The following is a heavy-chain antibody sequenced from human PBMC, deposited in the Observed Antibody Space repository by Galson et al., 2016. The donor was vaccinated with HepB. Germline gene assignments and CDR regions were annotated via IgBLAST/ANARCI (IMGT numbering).Heavy chain of an antibody. CDR2: INSDGTIS. Sequence: SLRLSCAASGFAFGSHWMHWVRQVPGKGLVWVSRINSDGTISNYADSVKGRFTISRDNAKNTLYLQMNSLRVEDTAVYYCGRDHSVVLTTAYNWFDPWVQGTLVTVSS. J-gene: IGHJ5*02. CDR3: GRDHSVVLTTAYNWFDP. D-gene: IGHD4-23*01. CDR1: GFAFGSHW. V-gene: IGHV3-74*01.